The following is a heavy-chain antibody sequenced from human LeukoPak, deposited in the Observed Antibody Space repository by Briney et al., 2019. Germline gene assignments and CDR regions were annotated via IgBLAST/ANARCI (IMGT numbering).Heavy chain of an antibody. CDR2: ISSSSSYI. Sequence: GGSLSLSCAASGFTFSDYTMNWVRLAPGKGLEWVSSISSSSSYIYYADSVKGRFTISRDNAKNSLYLQMNSLRAEDTAVYHCARDRLLEDRDFHYYYYMDVWGRGTTVTVSS. V-gene: IGHV3-21*01. CDR1: GFTFSDYT. J-gene: IGHJ6*03. D-gene: IGHD2-21*01. CDR3: ARDRLLEDRDFHYYYYMDV.